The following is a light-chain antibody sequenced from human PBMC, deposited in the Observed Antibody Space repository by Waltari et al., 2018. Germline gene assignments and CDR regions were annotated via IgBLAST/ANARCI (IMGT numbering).Light chain of an antibody. Sequence: FMLTQPHSVSGSPGKTVTISCPRSSGNIASNYVQWYQQLPGRAPTTVLFEADQRPSGVPDRFSGSIDSSSNSASLSISGLKTEDEADYYCQSYDSNIQGVFGGGTKLTV. CDR1: SGNIASNY. V-gene: IGLV6-57*04. J-gene: IGLJ3*02. CDR2: EAD. CDR3: QSYDSNIQGV.